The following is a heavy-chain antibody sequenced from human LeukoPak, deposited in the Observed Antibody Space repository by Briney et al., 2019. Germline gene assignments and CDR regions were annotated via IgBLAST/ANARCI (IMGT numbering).Heavy chain of an antibody. CDR1: GGSISSSTYY. Sequence: PSETLSLTCAVSGGSISSSTYYWGWIRQPPGKGLEWIGYIYYSGTTNYNPSLRSRVTISVDTSKNQLSLKLSSVTAADTAVYYCARIVPYNYGYVDYWGQGTLVTVSS. CDR2: IYYSGTT. V-gene: IGHV4-61*05. CDR3: ARIVPYNYGYVDY. J-gene: IGHJ4*02. D-gene: IGHD5-18*01.